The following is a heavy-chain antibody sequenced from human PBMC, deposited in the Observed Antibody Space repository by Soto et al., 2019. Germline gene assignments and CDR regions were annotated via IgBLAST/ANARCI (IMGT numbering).Heavy chain of an antibody. J-gene: IGHJ4*02. V-gene: IGHV3-30*18. CDR1: GFTFSSYG. CDR3: AKVRTDHLFDY. CDR2: ISYDGSNK. Sequence: GGSLRLSCAASGFTFSSYGMHWVRQAPGKGLEWVAVISYDGSNKYYADSVKGRFTISRDNSKNTLYLQMNSLRAEDTAVYYCAKVRTDHLFDYWGQGTLVTVSS.